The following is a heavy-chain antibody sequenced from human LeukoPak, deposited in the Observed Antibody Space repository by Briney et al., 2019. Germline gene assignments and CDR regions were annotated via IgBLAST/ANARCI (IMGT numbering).Heavy chain of an antibody. D-gene: IGHD1-7*01. J-gene: IGHJ4*02. V-gene: IGHV3-21*01. CDR2: ISSSSSYI. Sequence: NPGGSLRLSCAASGFTFSSYAMSWVRQAPGKGLEWVSSISSSSSYIYYADSVKGRFTISRDNAKNSLYLQMNSLRAEDTAVYYCARWKKELRVEFDYWGQGTLVTVSS. CDR1: GFTFSSYA. CDR3: ARWKKELRVEFDY.